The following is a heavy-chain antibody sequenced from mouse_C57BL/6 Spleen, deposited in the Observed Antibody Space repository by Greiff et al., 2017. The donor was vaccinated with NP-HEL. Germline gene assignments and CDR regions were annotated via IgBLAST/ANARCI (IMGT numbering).Heavy chain of an antibody. Sequence: EVMLVESEGGLVQPGSSMKLSCTASGFTFSDYYMAWVRQVPEKGLEWVANINYDGSSTYYLDSLKSRFIISRDNAKNILYLQMSSLKSEDTATYYCAREKGLLLDYWGQGTTLTVSS. V-gene: IGHV5-16*01. J-gene: IGHJ2*01. CDR1: GFTFSDYY. D-gene: IGHD2-10*01. CDR3: AREKGLLLDY. CDR2: INYDGSST.